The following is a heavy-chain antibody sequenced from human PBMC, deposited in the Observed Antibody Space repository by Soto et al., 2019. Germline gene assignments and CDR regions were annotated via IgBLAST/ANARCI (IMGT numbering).Heavy chain of an antibody. V-gene: IGHV3-30*18. J-gene: IGHJ6*02. CDR1: GFAFSSYG. D-gene: IGHD3-16*01. CDR2: ISHDGNNK. CDR3: EKGLEVRVLYYGMNV. Sequence: PGGAQRVSSEASGFAFSSYGMHWVRQAPGKGLEWVAVISHDGNNKYYADSVKGRFTISRDNSKNTLFLQMSSLGVEDTAVFYCEKGLEVRVLYYGMNVWGQGTTVTVS.